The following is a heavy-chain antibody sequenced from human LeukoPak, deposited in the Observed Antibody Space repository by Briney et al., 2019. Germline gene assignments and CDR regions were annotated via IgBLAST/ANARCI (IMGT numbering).Heavy chain of an antibody. Sequence: ASVKVSCKASGYTFTGYYMHWVRQAPGQGREWVGWSNPNSGGTNYAQKCQGRVTMTRDTSISTAYMKLRRLRSDDTAVYYCARERRWFLETLYYYGMDVWGQGTTVTVSS. CDR1: GYTFTGYY. D-gene: IGHD3-3*01. CDR2: SNPNSGGT. CDR3: ARERRWFLETLYYYGMDV. J-gene: IGHJ6*02. V-gene: IGHV1-2*02.